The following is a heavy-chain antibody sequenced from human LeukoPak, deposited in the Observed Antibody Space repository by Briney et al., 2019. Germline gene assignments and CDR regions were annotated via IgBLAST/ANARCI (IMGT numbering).Heavy chain of an antibody. D-gene: IGHD6-13*01. CDR2: IYTSGST. CDR1: GGSISRYH. V-gene: IGHV4-4*07. Sequence: PSETLSLTCTVSGGSISRYHWRWIRQPAGKGLEWIGRIYTSGSTNYNPSLKSQVTMSVDQSKNQFSLKLSSVAASGPALYHCTRGSSWYDYWGQGTLVSVSS. CDR3: TRGSSWYDY. J-gene: IGHJ4*02.